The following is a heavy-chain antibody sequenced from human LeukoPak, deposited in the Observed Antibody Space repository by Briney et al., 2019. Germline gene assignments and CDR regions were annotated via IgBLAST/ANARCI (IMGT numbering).Heavy chain of an antibody. CDR2: IYISGST. Sequence: SETLSLTCTVSGDSMRSYYWTWIRQPPGKGLEWIGYIYISGSTNYNPSLKGRVALSVDMSRNLFSLKLSSVTAADTAVYYCARGGVTYYVEYWGQGTLVTVSS. V-gene: IGHV4-4*08. J-gene: IGHJ4*02. CDR3: ARGGVTYYVEY. D-gene: IGHD2-21*02. CDR1: GDSMRSYY.